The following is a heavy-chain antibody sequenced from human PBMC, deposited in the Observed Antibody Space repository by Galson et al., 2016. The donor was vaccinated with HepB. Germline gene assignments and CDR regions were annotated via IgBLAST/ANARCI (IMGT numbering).Heavy chain of an antibody. CDR2: ISAYKGNT. V-gene: IGHV1-18*04. J-gene: IGHJ4*02. CDR1: GYSFISYG. CDR3: ARGNRGYSYPLDY. Sequence: SVKVSCKASGYSFISYGISWVRQAPGQGLEWMGWISAYKGNTNYAQKLQGRVTMTTDTSTSTAYMELRSLRSDDTAVYYWARGNRGYSYPLDYWGQGTLLTVSS. D-gene: IGHD5-18*01.